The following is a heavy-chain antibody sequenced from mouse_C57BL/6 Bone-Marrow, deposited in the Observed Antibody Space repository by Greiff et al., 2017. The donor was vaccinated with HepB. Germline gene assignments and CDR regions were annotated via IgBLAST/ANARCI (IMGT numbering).Heavy chain of an antibody. CDR2: INPNNGGT. CDR3: ARGDYFWFAY. Sequence: EVQLVESGPELVKPGASVKIPCKASGYTFTDYNMDWVKQSHGKSLEWIGDINPNNGGTIYNQKFKGKATLTVDKSSSTAYMELRSMTSEDTAVYYCARGDYFWFAYWGQGTLVTVSA. V-gene: IGHV1-18*01. J-gene: IGHJ3*01. D-gene: IGHD1-1*01. CDR1: GYTFTDYN.